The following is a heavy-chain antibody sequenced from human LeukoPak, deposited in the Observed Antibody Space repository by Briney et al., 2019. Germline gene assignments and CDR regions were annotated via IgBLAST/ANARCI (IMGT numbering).Heavy chain of an antibody. CDR3: ARPYYYDSSGYYPGAFDI. Sequence: GASVRVSCKASGYTFTSYGISWVRQAPGQGLEWMGWISAYNGNTNYAQKLQGRVTMTTDTSTSTAYMELRSLRSDDTAVYYCARPYYYDSSGYYPGAFDIWGQGTMVTVSS. CDR1: GYTFTSYG. V-gene: IGHV1-18*01. D-gene: IGHD3-22*01. J-gene: IGHJ3*02. CDR2: ISAYNGNT.